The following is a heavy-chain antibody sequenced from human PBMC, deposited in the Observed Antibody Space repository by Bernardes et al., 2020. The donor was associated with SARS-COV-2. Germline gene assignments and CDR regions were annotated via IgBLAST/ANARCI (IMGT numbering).Heavy chain of an antibody. D-gene: IGHD6-19*01. CDR3: AQVQWLRGFRVEY. V-gene: IGHV1-18*04. CDR2: ISPYNGDT. CDR1: RYTLPNYV. J-gene: IGHJ4*02. Sequence: ASVKVSCKASRYTLPNYVISWVRQAPGQGLEWMGWISPYNGDTNYEQKLQGRVTMTTDTSTSTAYMELRSLRSDDTAFYYCAQVQWLRGFRVEYWGQGTLVTVSS.